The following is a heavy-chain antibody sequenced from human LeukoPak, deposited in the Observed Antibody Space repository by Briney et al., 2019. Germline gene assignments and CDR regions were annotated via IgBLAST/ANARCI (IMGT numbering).Heavy chain of an antibody. Sequence: GGSLRLSCAASGFTFSSYAMNWVRQAPGKGLEWVSIISRASESIFYADSVKGRFTISRDNAKNSLYLQMNGLRAEDTAVYYCARGATDVTRWFDPWGQGTRVTVSS. J-gene: IGHJ5*02. CDR3: ARGATDVTRWFDP. CDR1: GFTFSSYA. D-gene: IGHD1-1*01. CDR2: ISRASESI. V-gene: IGHV3-21*01.